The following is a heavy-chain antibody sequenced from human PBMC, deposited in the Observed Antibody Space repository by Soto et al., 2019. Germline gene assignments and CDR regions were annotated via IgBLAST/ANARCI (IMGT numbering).Heavy chain of an antibody. D-gene: IGHD5-18*01. V-gene: IGHV4-61*08. CDR1: GGSVYSDGYY. J-gene: IGHJ4*02. CDR2: IFYSGTT. CDR3: ATGGATENSYYFDA. Sequence: SETLSLTCIVSGGSVYSDGYYWSWIRQPPGKRPKWIGYIFYSGTTQYSPALASRVPISLETSKNQFSLELNSVTAADMAVYFCATGGATENSYYFDAWGPGTLVTISS.